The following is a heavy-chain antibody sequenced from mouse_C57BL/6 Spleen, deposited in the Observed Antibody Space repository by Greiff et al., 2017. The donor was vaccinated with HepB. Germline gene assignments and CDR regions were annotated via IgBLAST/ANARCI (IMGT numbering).Heavy chain of an antibody. Sequence: VQLQQSGAELVKPGASVKLSCKASGYTFTSYWMHWVKQRPGRGLEWIGRIDPNSGGTKYNEKFKSKATLTVAKPSSTAYMPLSSLTSEDSAVYYCAGSIYYDDDGFAYWGQGTLVTVSA. J-gene: IGHJ3*01. CDR1: GYTFTSYW. CDR2: IDPNSGGT. V-gene: IGHV1-72*01. D-gene: IGHD2-4*01. CDR3: AGSIYYDDDGFAY.